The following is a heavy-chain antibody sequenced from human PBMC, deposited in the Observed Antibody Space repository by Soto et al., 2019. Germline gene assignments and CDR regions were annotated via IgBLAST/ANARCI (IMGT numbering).Heavy chain of an antibody. J-gene: IGHJ4*02. CDR3: ARLRVSYDSSGRTTDFFFDY. CDR2: INGGNGNT. Sequence: GASVKVSCKASGYTFTGYAMHWVRQAPGQRLEWMGWINGGNGNTKYSQKLQGRVIITRDTAASTAYMELSSLRSEDTAVYYCARLRVSYDSSGRTTDFFFDYWGQGVLVTVSS. V-gene: IGHV1-3*01. CDR1: GYTFTGYA. D-gene: IGHD3-22*01.